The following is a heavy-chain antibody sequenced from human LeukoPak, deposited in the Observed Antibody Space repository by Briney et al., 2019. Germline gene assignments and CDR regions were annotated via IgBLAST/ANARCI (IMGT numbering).Heavy chain of an antibody. V-gene: IGHV3-13*01. CDR2: IGTAGDT. D-gene: IGHD3-16*02. CDR3: ARGGVWGSYLPLDY. CDR1: GFTFSSYD. Sequence: GGSLRLSCAASGFTFSSYDMHWVRQATGKGLEWVSAIGTAGDTYYPGSVKGRFTISRENAKNSLYLQMNSLRAGDTAVYYCARGGVWGSYLPLDYWGQGTLLTVSS. J-gene: IGHJ4*02.